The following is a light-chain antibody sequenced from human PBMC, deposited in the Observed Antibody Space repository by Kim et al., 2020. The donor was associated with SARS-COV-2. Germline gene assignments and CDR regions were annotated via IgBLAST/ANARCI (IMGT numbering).Light chain of an antibody. CDR2: WAS. CDR3: QQYFTSPPT. CDR1: QSVLYRSNNKNP. Sequence: ASINCKSSQSVLYRSNNKNPLAWYQQKPGQTPKLLVYWASTRESGVSDRFSGSGSGTDFTLTISSLQAEDVAFYYCQQYFTSPPTFGGGTKVDIK. V-gene: IGKV4-1*01. J-gene: IGKJ4*01.